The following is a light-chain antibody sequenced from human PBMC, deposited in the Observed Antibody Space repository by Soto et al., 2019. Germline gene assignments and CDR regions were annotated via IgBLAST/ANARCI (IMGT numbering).Light chain of an antibody. V-gene: IGKV1-5*03. CDR2: KAS. J-gene: IGKJ1*01. Sequence: DIQMTQSPSTLSASEGDRVTITCRASQSISNWLAWYQQKSGKAPKLLIYKASSLESGFPSRFSGSGSGTEFTLTISSVQPDDFATYYCQRYNSYAWTFGQGTKVEIK. CDR3: QRYNSYAWT. CDR1: QSISNW.